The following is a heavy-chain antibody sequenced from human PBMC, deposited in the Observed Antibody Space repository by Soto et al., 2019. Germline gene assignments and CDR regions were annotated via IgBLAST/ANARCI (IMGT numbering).Heavy chain of an antibody. CDR2: IWYDGSNK. CDR1: GFTFSSYG. J-gene: IGHJ6*02. V-gene: IGHV3-33*01. Sequence: GGSLRLSCAASGFTFSSYGMHWVRQAPGKGLEWVAVIWYDGSNKYYADSVKGRFTISRDNSKNTLYLQMNSLRAEDTAVYYCAREYCSGGSCYLGIHYYYYGMDVWGQGTTV. CDR3: AREYCSGGSCYLGIHYYYYGMDV. D-gene: IGHD2-15*01.